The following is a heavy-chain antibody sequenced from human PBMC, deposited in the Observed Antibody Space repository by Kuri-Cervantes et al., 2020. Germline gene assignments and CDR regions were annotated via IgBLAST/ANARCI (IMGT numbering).Heavy chain of an antibody. CDR2: INSDGSST. V-gene: IGHV3-74*01. CDR1: GFTVSSNY. J-gene: IGHJ6*02. Sequence: GGSLRLSCAASGFTVSSNYMSWVRQAPGKGPVWVSRINSDGSSTSYADSVKGRFTISRDNAKNTLYLQMNSLRAEDTAVYYCAREEVVFFDYYGMDVWGQGTTVTVSS. D-gene: IGHD2-15*01. CDR3: AREEVVFFDYYGMDV.